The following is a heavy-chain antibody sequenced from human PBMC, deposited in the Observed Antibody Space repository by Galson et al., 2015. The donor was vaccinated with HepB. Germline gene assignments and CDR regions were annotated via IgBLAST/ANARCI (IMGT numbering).Heavy chain of an antibody. Sequence: SVKVSCKTSGYTFTSYAMHWVRQAPGQRLEWMGWINAGNGNTKYSQKFQGRVTITRDTSASTAYMELSSLRSEDTAVYYCARASTPLAYCGGDCSVRFDYWGQGTLVTVSS. CDR1: GYTFTSYA. D-gene: IGHD2-21*01. V-gene: IGHV1-3*01. J-gene: IGHJ4*02. CDR3: ARASTPLAYCGGDCSVRFDY. CDR2: INAGNGNT.